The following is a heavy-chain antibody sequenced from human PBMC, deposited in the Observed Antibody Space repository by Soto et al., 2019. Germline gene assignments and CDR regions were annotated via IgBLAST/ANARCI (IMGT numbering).Heavy chain of an antibody. V-gene: IGHV1-69*04. D-gene: IGHD1-26*01. CDR2: IIPILGIA. CDR3: AREPRFSRELPYNWFDP. J-gene: IGHJ5*02. Sequence: GASVKVSCKASGGTFSSYTISWVRQAPGQGLEWMGRIIPILGIANYAQKFQGRVTITADKSTSTAYMELSSLRSEDTAVYYCAREPRFSRELPYNWFDPWGQGTLVTVSS. CDR1: GGTFSSYT.